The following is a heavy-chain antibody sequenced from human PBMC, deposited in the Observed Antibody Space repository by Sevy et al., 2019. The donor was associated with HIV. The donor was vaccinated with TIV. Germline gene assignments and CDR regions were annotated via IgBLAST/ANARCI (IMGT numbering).Heavy chain of an antibody. CDR1: GFTFSSYD. CDR2: ISYDGSNK. J-gene: IGHJ6*02. CDR3: ARDISGYSSSATMYYYYYYGMDV. V-gene: IGHV3-30-3*01. D-gene: IGHD6-6*01. Sequence: GGSLRLSCAASGFTFSSYDMHWVRQAPGKGLEWVAVISYDGSNKYYADSVKGRFTISRDNSKNTLYLQMNSLRAEDTAVYYCARDISGYSSSATMYYYYYYGMDVWGQGTTVTVSS.